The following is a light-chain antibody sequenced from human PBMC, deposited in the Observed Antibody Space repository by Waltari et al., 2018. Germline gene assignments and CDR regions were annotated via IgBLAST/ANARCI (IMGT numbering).Light chain of an antibody. CDR1: QSIARN. J-gene: IGKJ2*01. Sequence: EVLMTQSPATLSVSPGERATLSCRASQSIARNLAWYQQKPGQAPRLLIYGASTRATGVPDRFSGSGSGTEFTLTISSLQSEDFAVYYCQQYINWRTFGQGTKVEIK. CDR3: QQYINWRT. CDR2: GAS. V-gene: IGKV3-15*01.